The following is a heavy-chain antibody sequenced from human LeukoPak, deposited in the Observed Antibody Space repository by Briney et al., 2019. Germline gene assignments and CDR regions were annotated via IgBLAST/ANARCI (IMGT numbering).Heavy chain of an antibody. CDR3: TTYSNRWYYFDN. Sequence: PGGSLRLSCAASGFTFNNAWMSWVRQAPGKGLEWVGRIKSKTDGGTAEYAAPVKGRFTISRDDSKNTLYLQMNSLKTEDTAVYHCTTYSNRWYYFDNWGQGTLVTVSS. J-gene: IGHJ4*02. D-gene: IGHD6-13*01. V-gene: IGHV3-15*01. CDR1: GFTFNNAW. CDR2: IKSKTDGGTA.